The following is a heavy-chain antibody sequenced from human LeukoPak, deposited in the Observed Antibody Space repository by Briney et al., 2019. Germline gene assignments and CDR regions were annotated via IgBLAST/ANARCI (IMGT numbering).Heavy chain of an antibody. CDR2: INPSGGST. D-gene: IGHD4-23*01. J-gene: IGHJ5*02. CDR3: ARVRGGNTYWFDP. CDR1: GYTFTSHY. V-gene: IGHV1-46*01. Sequence: ASVKVSCKASGYTFTSHYIHSVRHAPGQGLEWMGIINPSGGSTSYAQMFQGRVTMTRDTSTSTVYMELSSLRSEDTAVYYCARVRGGNTYWFDPWGQGTLVTVSS.